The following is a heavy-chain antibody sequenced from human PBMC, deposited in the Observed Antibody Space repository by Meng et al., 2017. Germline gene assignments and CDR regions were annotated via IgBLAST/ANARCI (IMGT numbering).Heavy chain of an antibody. V-gene: IGHV1-3*01. CDR3: ARERVPAWVDY. D-gene: IGHD2-2*01. Sequence: QVQLLPSVAEVKEPVASVKVSCNASVYTFTSYAMHWVRQAPGQRLEWMGWINAGNGNTKYSQKFQGRVTITRDTSASTAYMELSSLRSEDTAVYYCARERVPAWVDYWGQGTLVTVSS. CDR1: VYTFTSYA. J-gene: IGHJ4*02. CDR2: INAGNGNT.